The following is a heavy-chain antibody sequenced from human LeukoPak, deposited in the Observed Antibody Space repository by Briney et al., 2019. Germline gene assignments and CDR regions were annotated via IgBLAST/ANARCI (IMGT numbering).Heavy chain of an antibody. V-gene: IGHV4-59*01. CDR2: IYSSGST. Sequence: PSETLSLTCTVSGGSISSYFWSWIRQPPGKGLEWIGYIYSSGSTNYNPSLKSRVTVSVDTSKNQFSLKLSSVTAADTAVSYCASARLGSGLEGAFDIWGQGTMVTVSS. J-gene: IGHJ3*02. CDR1: GGSISSYF. D-gene: IGHD6-25*01. CDR3: ASARLGSGLEGAFDI.